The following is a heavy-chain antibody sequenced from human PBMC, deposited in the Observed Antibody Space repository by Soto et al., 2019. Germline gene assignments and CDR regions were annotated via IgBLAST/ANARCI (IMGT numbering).Heavy chain of an antibody. J-gene: IGHJ4*02. V-gene: IGHV1-46*01. D-gene: IGHD1-26*01. Sequence: ASVKVSCKASGYAFTNYNIHWVRQAPGLGLQWMGEVNPNRGTAGYAETFQGRVTMTRNASTRTVYMVLTSLTPEDTAIYYCARIASPGNTFFDYCGKGPLVTVAS. CDR1: GYAFTNYN. CDR3: ARIASPGNTFFDY. CDR2: VNPNRGTA.